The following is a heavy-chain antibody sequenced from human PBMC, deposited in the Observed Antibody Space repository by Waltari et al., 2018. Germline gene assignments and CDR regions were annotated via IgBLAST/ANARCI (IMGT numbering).Heavy chain of an antibody. V-gene: IGHV4-61*02. J-gene: IGHJ5*02. CDR2: IYTSGDT. CDR3: ARDLRHPSYYDFSFDT. CDR1: GGSINSEFYY. D-gene: IGHD3-3*01. Sequence: VELQESGPGLVKPSQTLSLTCSVSGGSINSEFYYWNWLRQPAGKGLEWIGRIYTSGDTNYNPSLKTRVNISVDTSRNQFSLKLTSVTAADTAVYYCARDLRHPSYYDFSFDTWGQGSLVTVSS.